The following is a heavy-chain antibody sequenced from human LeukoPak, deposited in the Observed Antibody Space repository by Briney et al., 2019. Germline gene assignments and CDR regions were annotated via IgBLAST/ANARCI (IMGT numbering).Heavy chain of an antibody. CDR2: IYYTGIT. CDR3: AREPVSSGPSRPRDAFDI. Sequence: SETLSLTCTVSGASITSSNYYWLWLRQPPGKGLEWIGSIYYTGITYYNLSLKSRVTISVDKSKNQFSLKLSSVTAADTAVYYCAREPVSSGPSRPRDAFDIWGQGTMVTVSS. D-gene: IGHD3-22*01. V-gene: IGHV4-39*07. J-gene: IGHJ3*02. CDR1: GASITSSNYY.